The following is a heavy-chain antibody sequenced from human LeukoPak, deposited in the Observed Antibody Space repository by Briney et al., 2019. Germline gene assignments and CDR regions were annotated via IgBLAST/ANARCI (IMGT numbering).Heavy chain of an antibody. J-gene: IGHJ3*02. CDR1: AGSLSSYY. CDR2: IYTSGST. D-gene: IGHD6-13*01. Sequence: SESLSPTCLLAAGSLSSYYWGWVRPPAEGGRGWIGRIYTSGSTNYNPSLKSRVTMSVDTSKNQFSLNLSSVTAADTSVYYCARDQSSSWFVFDIWGQGTMVTVSS. V-gene: IGHV4-4*07. CDR3: ARDQSSSWFVFDI.